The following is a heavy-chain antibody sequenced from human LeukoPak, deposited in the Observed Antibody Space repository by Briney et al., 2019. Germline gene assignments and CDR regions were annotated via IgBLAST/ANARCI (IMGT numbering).Heavy chain of an antibody. V-gene: IGHV3-9*01. CDR2: ISWNNNNM. J-gene: IGHJ4*02. Sequence: GGSLRLSCTASGFTFDDYAMHWVRQAPGKGLEWVSGISWNNNNMDYADSVKGRFTISRDNAKNSLYLQMNSLRTEDTAFYFCAKDIGCSGGTCYFPNYFDYWGQGILVTVSS. CDR3: AKDIGCSGGTCYFPNYFDY. CDR1: GFTFDDYA. D-gene: IGHD2-15*01.